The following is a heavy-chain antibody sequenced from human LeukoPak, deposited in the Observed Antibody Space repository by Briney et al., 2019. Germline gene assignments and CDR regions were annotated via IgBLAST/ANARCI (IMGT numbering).Heavy chain of an antibody. V-gene: IGHV4-34*01. CDR3: ARDETRAVLSPFDP. Sequence: PSETLSFTCAVHGGSFSGYYWSWIRQPPGKGLEWIGEINHSGSTNYNPSLKSRVTISVDTSKNQFSLKLSSVTAADTAVYYCARDETRAVLSPFDPWGQGTLVTVSS. CDR1: GGSFSGYY. D-gene: IGHD3-10*01. J-gene: IGHJ5*02. CDR2: INHSGST.